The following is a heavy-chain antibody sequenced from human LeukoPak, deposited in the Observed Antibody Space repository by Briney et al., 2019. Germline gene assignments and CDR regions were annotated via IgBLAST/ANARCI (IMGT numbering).Heavy chain of an antibody. CDR3: ARRTGTYYYDSSGYSPWRYYFDY. D-gene: IGHD3-22*01. J-gene: IGHJ4*02. CDR2: INHSGST. Sequence: SETLSLTCAVYGGSFSGYYWSWIRQPPGKGLEWIGEINHSGSTNYNPSLKSRVAISVDTSKNQFSLKLSSATAADTAVFYCARRTGTYYYDSSGYSPWRYYFDYWGQGTLVTVSS. V-gene: IGHV4-34*01. CDR1: GGSFSGYY.